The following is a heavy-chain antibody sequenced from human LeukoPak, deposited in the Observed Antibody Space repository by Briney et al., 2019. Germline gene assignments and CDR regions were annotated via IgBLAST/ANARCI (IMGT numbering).Heavy chain of an antibody. CDR3: AKDKGREGDY. Sequence: GGSLRLSCVASGFTFSSYSMNWVRQAPGKGLEWVAVISADGIDKYYADSVKGRFTISRDNSKNTLYLQMSSLRPEDTAVYYCAKDKGREGDYWGQGNLVTVSS. CDR2: ISADGIDK. V-gene: IGHV3-30*18. CDR1: GFTFSSYS. J-gene: IGHJ4*02.